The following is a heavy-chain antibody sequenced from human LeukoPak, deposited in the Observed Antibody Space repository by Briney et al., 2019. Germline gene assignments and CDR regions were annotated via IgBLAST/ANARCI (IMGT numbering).Heavy chain of an antibody. CDR3: AKNVRDTGTFDY. CDR1: GYSFTTYD. Sequence: ASVKVSCKASGYSFTTYDINWVRQATGQGLGWMGWMNPNSGNTGYAQRFQGRVTMTRDTSISTAYTELNSLTSEDTAVYYCAKNVRDTGTFDYWGQGTLVTVSS. D-gene: IGHD5-18*01. V-gene: IGHV1-8*01. CDR2: MNPNSGNT. J-gene: IGHJ4*02.